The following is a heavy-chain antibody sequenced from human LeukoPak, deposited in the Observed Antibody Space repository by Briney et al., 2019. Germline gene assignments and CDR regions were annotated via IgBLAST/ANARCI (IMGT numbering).Heavy chain of an antibody. V-gene: IGHV3-43*02. CDR3: AREGSGGGLDLDY. CDR2: ISGDGDSI. CDR1: GFTFDDYA. J-gene: IGHJ4*02. Sequence: GGSLRLSCAASGFTFDDYAMHWVRQAPGKGLDWVSLISGDGDSIYYADSVKGRLTTSRDNSKNSLYLQMNSLTSEDTALYYCAREGSGGGLDLDYWGQGTLVTVSS. D-gene: IGHD3-3*01.